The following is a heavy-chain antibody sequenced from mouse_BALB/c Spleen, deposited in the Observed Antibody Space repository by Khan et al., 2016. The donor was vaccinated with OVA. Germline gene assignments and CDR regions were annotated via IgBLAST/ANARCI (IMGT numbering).Heavy chain of an antibody. V-gene: IGHV1S135*01. J-gene: IGHJ2*01. CDR2: IDPYNGGT. CDR3: ARTDYCGSSYYFDY. D-gene: IGHD1-1*01. CDR1: GYSFTDYN. Sequence: EVQLQESGPELVKPGASVKVSCKASGYSFTDYNMFWVKQSHGKSLEWIGYIDPYNGGTSYNQKFKGKATLTVDKSSSTAFMHLSSLTSEDSAVFYGARTDYCGSSYYFDYWGQGTTLTVSS.